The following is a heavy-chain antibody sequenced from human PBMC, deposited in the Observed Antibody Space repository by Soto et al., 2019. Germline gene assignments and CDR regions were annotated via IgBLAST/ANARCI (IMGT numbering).Heavy chain of an antibody. Sequence: GGSLRLSCAASGFTFSDHYMDWVRQAPGKGLEWVGRIRNKAKSYTTDYAASVKGRFTISRDDSKNSLYLQMNSLKTEDTAVYYCARAHGWTTMVRGVSYYGMDVWGQGTTVTVSS. CDR2: IRNKAKSYTT. D-gene: IGHD3-10*01. J-gene: IGHJ6*02. CDR3: ARAHGWTTMVRGVSYYGMDV. CDR1: GFTFSDHY. V-gene: IGHV3-72*01.